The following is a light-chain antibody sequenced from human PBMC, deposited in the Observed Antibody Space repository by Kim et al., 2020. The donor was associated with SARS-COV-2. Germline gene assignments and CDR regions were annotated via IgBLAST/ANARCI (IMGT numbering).Light chain of an antibody. CDR1: QSVSSSH. CDR2: GAS. Sequence: EIVLTQSPGTLSLSPGERGTLSCRASQSVSSSHLAWYQQKPGQAPRLLIYGASSRATGIPDRFSGSGSGTDFTLTISRLEPEDFAVYYCQQYGGSAWTFGQGTKVDIK. V-gene: IGKV3-20*01. J-gene: IGKJ1*01. CDR3: QQYGGSAWT.